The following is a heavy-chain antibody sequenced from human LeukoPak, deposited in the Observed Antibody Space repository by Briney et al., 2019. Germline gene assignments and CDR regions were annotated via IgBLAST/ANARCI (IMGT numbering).Heavy chain of an antibody. J-gene: IGHJ3*02. CDR2: ISYSGGT. V-gene: IGHV4-39*02. Sequence: SETLSLTCTVSGGSIVSSNHYWGWTRQPPGKGLEWFGSISYSGGTAYNPSLRSRVTISVDTSKNQFSLKVNSVTAADTAVYYCAREVEYYDSSGYRPHAFDIWGQGTSVTVSS. D-gene: IGHD3-22*01. CDR3: AREVEYYDSSGYRPHAFDI. CDR1: GGSIVSSNHY.